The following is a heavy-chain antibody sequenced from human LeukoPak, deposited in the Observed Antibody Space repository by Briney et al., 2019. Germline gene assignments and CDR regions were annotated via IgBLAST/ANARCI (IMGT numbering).Heavy chain of an antibody. V-gene: IGHV5-51*01. CDR3: ARSSGYCSGGSCYPLNWFDP. D-gene: IGHD2-15*01. CDR1: GYSFTSYW. CDR2: IYPGDSDT. J-gene: IGHJ5*02. Sequence: GESLKISCKGSGYSFTSYWIGWVRQMPGKGLEWMGIIYPGDSDTRYSPSFQGQVTISADKSISTAYLQWSSLKASGTAMYYCARSSGYCSGGSCYPLNWFDPWGQGTLVTVSS.